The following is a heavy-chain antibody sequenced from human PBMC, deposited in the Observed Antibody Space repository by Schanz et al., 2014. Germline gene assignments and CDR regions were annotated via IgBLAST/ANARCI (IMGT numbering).Heavy chain of an antibody. CDR1: GYSFTTYG. D-gene: IGHD3-9*01. J-gene: IGHJ3*01. CDR2: ISAFDDKT. CDR3: ARETTIITGGAFDV. V-gene: IGHV1-18*01. Sequence: VQLVQSAPEVKKPGASVKVSCKASGYSFTTYGLNWVRQAPGQGPEWMGWISAFDDKTDYAQSFQGRLIMTTDTATTTVYMELSGLRSDDTAVYYCARETTIITGGAFDVWGQGTMVTVSS.